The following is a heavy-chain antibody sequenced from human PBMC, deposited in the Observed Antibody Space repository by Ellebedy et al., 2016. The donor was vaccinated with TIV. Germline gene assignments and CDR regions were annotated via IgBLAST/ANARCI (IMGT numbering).Heavy chain of an antibody. V-gene: IGHV3-48*01. CDR3: AKSANFRLVGAKGDAFDI. CDR1: GFTFDDYA. CDR2: ISSSSSTI. Sequence: GGSLRLXXAASGFTFDDYAMHWVRQAPGKGLEWVSYISSSSSTIYYADSVKGRFTISRDNSKNTLYLQMNSLRAEDTAVYYCAKSANFRLVGAKGDAFDIWGQGTMVTVSS. D-gene: IGHD1-26*01. J-gene: IGHJ3*02.